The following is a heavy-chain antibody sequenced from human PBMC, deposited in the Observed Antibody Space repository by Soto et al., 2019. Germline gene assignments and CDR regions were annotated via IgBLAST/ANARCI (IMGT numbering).Heavy chain of an antibody. D-gene: IGHD6-19*01. J-gene: IGHJ6*02. CDR3: ARELAVAGPYYYYGMDV. V-gene: IGHV1-69*13. CDR1: GGTFSSYA. CDR2: IIPIFGTA. Sequence: SVKVSCKASGGTFSSYAISWVRQAPGQGLEWMGGIIPIFGTANYAQKFQGRVTITADESTSTAYMELSSLRSEDTAVYYCARELAVAGPYYYYGMDVWGQGTTVTVSS.